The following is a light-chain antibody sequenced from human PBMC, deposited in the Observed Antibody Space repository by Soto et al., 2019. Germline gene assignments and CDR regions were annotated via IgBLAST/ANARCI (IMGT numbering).Light chain of an antibody. CDR2: GAS. J-gene: IGKJ1*01. CDR1: QSFGTN. V-gene: IGKV3-15*01. CDR3: QQYNTWPRT. Sequence: EIVMTQSPATVSVSPGDTATLSCRASQSFGTNLAWYQQKPGQAPRLLIYGASTRATAVPARFTASGSGTEFTLTISSLQSEDFAVYYCQQYNTWPRTFGQGTKVDIK.